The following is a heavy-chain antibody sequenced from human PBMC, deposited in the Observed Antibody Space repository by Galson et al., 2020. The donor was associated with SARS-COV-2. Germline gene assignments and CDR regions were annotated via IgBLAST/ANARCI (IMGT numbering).Heavy chain of an antibody. J-gene: IGHJ4*02. CDR1: GYTFSSYG. Sequence: ASVKVSCKASGYTFSSYGVTWLRQAPGQGLEWMGWISGYNGDTDYAQNLQGRVSMTTDAATSTAYMELRSLRSDDTAGYYCAREEVVRGVGLYYFEYWGRGTLVTVSS. CDR3: AREEVVRGVGLYYFEY. D-gene: IGHD3-10*01. CDR2: ISGYNGDT. V-gene: IGHV1-18*01.